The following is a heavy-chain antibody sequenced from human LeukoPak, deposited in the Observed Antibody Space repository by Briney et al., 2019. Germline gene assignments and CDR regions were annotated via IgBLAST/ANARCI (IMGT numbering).Heavy chain of an antibody. CDR3: AGDRVYYYDSSGYYPPLADAFDI. D-gene: IGHD3-22*01. J-gene: IGHJ3*02. CDR2: ISSSSSYI. V-gene: IGHV3-21*01. CDR1: GFTFSSYS. Sequence: NPGGSLRLSCAASGFTFSSYSMNWVRQAPGKGLEWVSSISSSSSYIYYADSVKGRFTISRDNAKNSLYLQMNSLRAEDTAVYYCAGDRVYYYDSSGYYPPLADAFDIWGQGTMVTVSS.